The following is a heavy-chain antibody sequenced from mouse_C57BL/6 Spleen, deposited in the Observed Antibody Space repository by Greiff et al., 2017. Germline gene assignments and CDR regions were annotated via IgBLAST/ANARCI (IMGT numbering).Heavy chain of an antibody. D-gene: IGHD1-1*01. J-gene: IGHJ3*01. CDR3: ARRGVYYYGSSYEAWFAY. V-gene: IGHV1-53*01. CDR1: GYTFTSYW. CDR2: INPSNGGT. Sequence: QVQLQQPGTELVKPGASVKLSCKASGYTFTSYWMHWVKQRPGQGLEWIGNINPSNGGTNYNEKFKSKATLTVDKSSSTAYMQLNSLKSEDSAVYYCARRGVYYYGSSYEAWFAYWGQGTLVTVSA.